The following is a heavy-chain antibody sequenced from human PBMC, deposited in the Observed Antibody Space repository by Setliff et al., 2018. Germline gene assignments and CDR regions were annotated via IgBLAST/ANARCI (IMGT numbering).Heavy chain of an antibody. D-gene: IGHD3-3*01. J-gene: IGHJ6*03. Sequence: GASVKVSCKASGYTFTSYDINWVRQATGQGLEWMGWMNPNSGGTDYAQKFKDRATMTRDSSISTAYLDLSTLRSDDTAVYYCVSKFNPAFSSETVIGYFYNSMDVWGKGTTVTVSS. CDR2: MNPNSGGT. V-gene: IGHV1-2*02. CDR1: GYTFTSYD. CDR3: VSKFNPAFSSETVIGYFYNSMDV.